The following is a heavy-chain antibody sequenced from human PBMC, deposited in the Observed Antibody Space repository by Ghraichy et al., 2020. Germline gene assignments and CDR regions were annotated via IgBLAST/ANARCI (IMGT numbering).Heavy chain of an antibody. J-gene: IGHJ6*02. V-gene: IGHV3-23*01. Sequence: GGSLRLSCAASGFTFSSYAMSWVRQAPGKGLEWVSAISGSGGSTYYADSVKGRFTISRDNSKNTLYLQMNSLRAEDTAVYYCAKDGDEIAVAAGDYYGMDVWGQGTTVTVSS. D-gene: IGHD6-19*01. CDR3: AKDGDEIAVAAGDYYGMDV. CDR1: GFTFSSYA. CDR2: ISGSGGST.